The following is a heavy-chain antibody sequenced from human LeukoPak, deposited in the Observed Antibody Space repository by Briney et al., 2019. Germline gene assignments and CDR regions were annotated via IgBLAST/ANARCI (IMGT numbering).Heavy chain of an antibody. J-gene: IGHJ4*02. Sequence: GGSLRLSCAASGFTFSSYSMNWVRQAPGKGLEWVSSISSSSYIYYADSVKGRFTISRDNAKNSLYLQMNSLRAEDTAVYYCARAPQGSYPTDYWGQGTLVTVSS. V-gene: IGHV3-21*01. D-gene: IGHD1-26*01. CDR3: ARAPQGSYPTDY. CDR1: GFTFSSYS. CDR2: ISSSSYI.